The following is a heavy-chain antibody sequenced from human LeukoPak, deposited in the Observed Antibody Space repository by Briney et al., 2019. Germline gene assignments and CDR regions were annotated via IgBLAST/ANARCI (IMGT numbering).Heavy chain of an antibody. CDR2: IKQDGSEK. CDR1: GFTFSSYW. Sequence: PGGSLRLSCAASGFTFSSYWMSWVRQAPGKGLEWVANIKQDGSEKYYVDSVKGRFTISRDNSKNTLYLQMNSLRAEDTAVYYCATIRYGDYVDYWGQGTLVTVSS. CDR3: ATIRYGDYVDY. D-gene: IGHD4-17*01. J-gene: IGHJ4*02. V-gene: IGHV3-7*01.